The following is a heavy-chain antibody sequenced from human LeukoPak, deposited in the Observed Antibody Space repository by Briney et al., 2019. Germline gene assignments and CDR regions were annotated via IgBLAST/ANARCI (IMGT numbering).Heavy chain of an antibody. D-gene: IGHD1-26*01. Sequence: PGGSLRLSCAASGFTFSDYYMSWIRQAPGKGLEWVSYISSSGSAIYYADSVKGRFTISRDNAKNSLYLQMNSLRAEDTAVYYCARDTSSGSYPIFYYYYYYMDVWGKGTTVTISS. J-gene: IGHJ6*03. CDR1: GFTFSDYY. CDR2: ISSSGSAI. V-gene: IGHV3-11*04. CDR3: ARDTSSGSYPIFYYYYYYMDV.